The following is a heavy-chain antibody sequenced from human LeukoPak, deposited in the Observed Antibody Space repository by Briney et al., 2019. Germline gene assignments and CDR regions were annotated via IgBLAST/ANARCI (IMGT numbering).Heavy chain of an antibody. J-gene: IGHJ5*02. CDR3: ARGWPENWFDP. CDR2: INHSGST. V-gene: IGHV4-34*01. D-gene: IGHD5-12*01. Sequence: KPSETLSLTCAVYGGSFSGYYWSWIRQPPGKGLEWIGEINHSGSTNYNPSLKSRVTISVDTSKNQFSLKLSSVTAADTAVYYCARGWPENWFDPWGQGTLVTVSS. CDR1: GGSFSGYY.